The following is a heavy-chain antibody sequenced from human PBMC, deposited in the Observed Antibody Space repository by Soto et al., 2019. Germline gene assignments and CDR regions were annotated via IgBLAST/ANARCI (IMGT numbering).Heavy chain of an antibody. CDR3: ARDGITRGWFDP. CDR1: GGTFSSYA. V-gene: IGHV1-69*13. CDR2: IIPIFGTA. D-gene: IGHD3-16*01. Sequence: SVKVSCKASGGTFSSYAISCVRQAPGQGLEWMGGIIPIFGTANYAQKYQGRVTITADESTSTAYMELSSLRSEDTAVYYCARDGITRGWFDPWGQGTLVTVSS. J-gene: IGHJ5*02.